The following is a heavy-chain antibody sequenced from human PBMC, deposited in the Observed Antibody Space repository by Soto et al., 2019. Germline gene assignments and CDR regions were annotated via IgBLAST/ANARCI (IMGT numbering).Heavy chain of an antibody. CDR3: GRLEGLATISYYFDY. CDR1: GVSVSSSSYY. D-gene: IGHD3-9*01. CDR2: VYYSGST. V-gene: IGHV4-39*01. Sequence: SXTLAPTGTVSGVSVSSSSYYCGWAPQRQGKGLEWIGSVYYSGSTYYNPSLESRVTISVDKSKNQFSLKLMSLSAADTAVYYCGRLEGLATISYYFDYWGQGALVTSPQ. J-gene: IGHJ4*02.